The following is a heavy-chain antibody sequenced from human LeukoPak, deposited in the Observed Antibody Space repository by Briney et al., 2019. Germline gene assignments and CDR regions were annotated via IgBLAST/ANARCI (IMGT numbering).Heavy chain of an antibody. J-gene: IGHJ5*02. CDR2: IGAYNGHT. Sequence: ASVTVSCKASGYTFTNYGISWVRLAPGQGLEWMGWIGAYNGHTTYAQNIQGRLTMTSDTSASTAYMDLRSLRSDDTAVYYCVRDFSCGGGTCADCFDPWGPGTLGTVSS. CDR3: VRDFSCGGGTCADCFDP. D-gene: IGHD2-15*01. V-gene: IGHV1-18*01. CDR1: GYTFTNYG.